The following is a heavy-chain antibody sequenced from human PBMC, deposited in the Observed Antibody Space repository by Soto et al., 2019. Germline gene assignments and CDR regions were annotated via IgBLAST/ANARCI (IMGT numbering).Heavy chain of an antibody. Sequence: GPTLVNPTETLTLTCTVSGFSLSNARMGVSWIRQPPGKALEWLAHIFSNDEKSYSTSLKSRLTISKDTSKSQVVLTMTNMDPVDTATYYCARILGRYCSSTSCYSVYYYYYMDVWGKGTTVTVSS. V-gene: IGHV2-26*01. J-gene: IGHJ6*03. D-gene: IGHD2-2*01. CDR3: ARILGRYCSSTSCYSVYYYYYMDV. CDR2: IFSNDEK. CDR1: GFSLSNARMG.